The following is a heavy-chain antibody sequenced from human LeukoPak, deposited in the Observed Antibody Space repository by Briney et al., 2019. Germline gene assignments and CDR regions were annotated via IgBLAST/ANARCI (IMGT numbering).Heavy chain of an antibody. J-gene: IGHJ6*03. CDR2: IIPIFGTA. CDR3: ARDDGSSYDFWSGYSANYYYYMDV. CDR1: GGTFSSYA. D-gene: IGHD3-3*01. Sequence: SVKVSCKASGGTFSSYAISWVRQAPGQGLEWMGGIIPIFGTANYAQKFQGRVTITTDESTSTAYMELSSLRSEDTAVYYCARDDGSSYDFWSGYSANYYYYMDVWGKGTTVTVSS. V-gene: IGHV1-69*05.